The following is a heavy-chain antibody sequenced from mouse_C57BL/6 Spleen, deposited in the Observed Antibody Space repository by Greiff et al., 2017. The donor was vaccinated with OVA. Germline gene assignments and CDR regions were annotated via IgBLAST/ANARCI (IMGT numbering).Heavy chain of an antibody. CDR1: GYTFTDYE. CDR2: IDPETGGT. Sequence: VQLQQSGAELVRPGASVTLSCKASGYTFTDYEMHWVKQTPVHGLEWIGAIDPETGGTAYNQKFKGKAILTADKSSSTAYMELRSLTSEDSAVYYCTREGAYYSILFDYWGQGTTLTVSS. V-gene: IGHV1-15*01. CDR3: TREGAYYSILFDY. J-gene: IGHJ2*01. D-gene: IGHD2-12*01.